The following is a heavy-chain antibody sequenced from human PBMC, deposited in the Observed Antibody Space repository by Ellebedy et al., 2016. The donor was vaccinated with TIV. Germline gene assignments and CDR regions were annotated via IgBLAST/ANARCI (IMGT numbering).Heavy chain of an antibody. CDR1: GFTFDNFA. D-gene: IGHD6-13*01. V-gene: IGHV3-23*01. Sequence: GESLKIPCATSGFTFDNFALRWFRQAPGKGLEWVSAITGSGDRTFFANSVNGRFTVSRDNSKNTLYLQMNSLRAEDTAVYYCAKDWGPYSSSWYSVDYWGQGTLVTVSS. CDR3: AKDWGPYSSSWYSVDY. J-gene: IGHJ4*02. CDR2: ITGSGDRT.